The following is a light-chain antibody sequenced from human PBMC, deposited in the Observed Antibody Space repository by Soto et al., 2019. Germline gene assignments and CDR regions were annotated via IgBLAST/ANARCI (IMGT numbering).Light chain of an antibody. J-gene: IGKJ4*01. CDR3: QQYDKYTLT. CDR2: DAS. CDR1: QSVRSW. V-gene: IGKV1-5*01. Sequence: DIQMTQSPATLSASVGDRVTITCRVSQSVRSWVAWYQQKPGTAPKTSILDASRLESGVPSRFSGSASGTEFTLTISSLQPDDFETYYCQQYDKYTLTFGEGTKVDIK.